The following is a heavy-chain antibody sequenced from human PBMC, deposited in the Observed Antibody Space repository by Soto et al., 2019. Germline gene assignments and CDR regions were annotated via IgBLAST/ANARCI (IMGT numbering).Heavy chain of an antibody. V-gene: IGHV3-23*01. J-gene: IGHJ4*02. CDR1: GFTFDGYA. Sequence: GGSLRLSCAASGFTFDGYAMSWVRQAPGKGLEWVSAISTSGGNTFYAVSVKGRFTITRDNSKNTLYLQMNSLRTEDTAVYYCAKDHWGSYSGQGTLVTVSS. CDR3: AKDHWGSY. CDR2: ISTSGGNT. D-gene: IGHD3-16*01.